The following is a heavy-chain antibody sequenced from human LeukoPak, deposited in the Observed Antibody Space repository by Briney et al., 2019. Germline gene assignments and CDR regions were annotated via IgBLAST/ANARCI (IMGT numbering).Heavy chain of an antibody. V-gene: IGHV4-30-4*08. D-gene: IGHD3-9*01. CDR1: GGSISSGDYY. CDR2: IYYSGST. CDR3: ASGDLLTGYYYFDY. Sequence: SETPSLTCTVSGGSISSGDYYWSWIRQPPGKGLEWIGYIYYSGSTYYNPSLKSRVTISVDTSKNQFSLKLSSVTAADTAVYYCASGDLLTGYYYFDYWGQGTLVTVSS. J-gene: IGHJ4*02.